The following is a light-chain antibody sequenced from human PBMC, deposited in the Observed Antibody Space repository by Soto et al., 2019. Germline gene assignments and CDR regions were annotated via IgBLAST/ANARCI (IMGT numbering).Light chain of an antibody. CDR1: QSVNSSY. Sequence: EMGLTQSPGTLYLSPGERVTLSCSASQSVNSSYLAWYQHKPGQAPRLLIYGASTRATGIPDRFSGSGSGTDFTLTIARLEPGDFAVDYCQQYGNSPQTFGQGTTVDIK. V-gene: IGKV3-20*01. J-gene: IGKJ1*01. CDR3: QQYGNSPQT. CDR2: GAS.